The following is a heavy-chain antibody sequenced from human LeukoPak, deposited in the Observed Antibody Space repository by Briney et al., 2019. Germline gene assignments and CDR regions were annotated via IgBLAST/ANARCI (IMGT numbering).Heavy chain of an antibody. J-gene: IGHJ4*02. CDR1: GFIFKNYA. D-gene: IGHD1-26*01. Sequence: GGSLRLSCAASGFIFKNYAMMWVRQAPGKGLEWVSAIGGDGVGKDYADSVKGRFTISRDNFEDTVYLEMNSLRVEDTALYYCAKRVGGTPDYWGLGTLVTVAS. CDR2: IGGDGVGK. CDR3: AKRVGGTPDY. V-gene: IGHV3-23*01.